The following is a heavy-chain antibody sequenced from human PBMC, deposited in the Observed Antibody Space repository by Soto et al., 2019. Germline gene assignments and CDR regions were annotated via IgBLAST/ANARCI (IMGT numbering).Heavy chain of an antibody. D-gene: IGHD2-15*01. J-gene: IGHJ6*03. Sequence: GASVKVSCKASGYTFTGYYMHWVRQAPGQGLEWMGWIDPNSGGTNYAQKFQGWVTMTRDTSISTAYMELSRLRSDDTAVYYCARGDIVVVVAATLPGPYYMDVWGKGTTVTVSS. CDR3: ARGDIVVVVAATLPGPYYMDV. V-gene: IGHV1-2*04. CDR1: GYTFTGYY. CDR2: IDPNSGGT.